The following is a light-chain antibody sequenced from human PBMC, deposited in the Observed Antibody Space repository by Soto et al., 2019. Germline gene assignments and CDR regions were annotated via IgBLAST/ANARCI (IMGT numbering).Light chain of an antibody. CDR3: AAWHASLNGYV. Sequence: QSVLTQPPSASGTPGQRVTLSCSGGSSNIGTNAVNWYQQLPGTAPKLLIYNNNQRPSGVPDRFSGSKSGTSASLAISGLQSDDQAAYYCAAWHASLNGYVFGTGTKVTVL. CDR1: SSNIGTNA. V-gene: IGLV1-44*01. CDR2: NNN. J-gene: IGLJ1*01.